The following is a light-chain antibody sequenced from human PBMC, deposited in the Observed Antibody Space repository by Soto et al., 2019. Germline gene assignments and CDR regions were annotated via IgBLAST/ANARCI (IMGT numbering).Light chain of an antibody. Sequence: EIVLTQSPGTLSLSPGERATLSCRASQSVRTNYLAWYQQKPGQAPRLLIYGASSRATGIPDRFSGSGSGTDFTLTISRLEPEDFAVYYCQQYGSSRWTFGQGTKVEIK. CDR1: QSVRTNY. J-gene: IGKJ1*01. CDR3: QQYGSSRWT. V-gene: IGKV3-20*01. CDR2: GAS.